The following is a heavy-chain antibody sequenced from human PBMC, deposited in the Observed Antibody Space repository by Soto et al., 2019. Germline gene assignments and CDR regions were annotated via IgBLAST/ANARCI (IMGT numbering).Heavy chain of an antibody. V-gene: IGHV4-31*03. CDR3: ARGTYQYYDSSGVQNRFDP. D-gene: IGHD3-22*01. Sequence: QVQLQESGPGLVQPSQTLSLTCTVSGGSISSGGFYWSWIRQHPEKGLEWIGWIYHSGNTYYNPSLKSRVTILEDTSKNQFSLKLPSVTAADTAVYYCARGTYQYYDSSGVQNRFDPWGQGTLVTVSS. CDR1: GGSISSGGFY. J-gene: IGHJ5*02. CDR2: IYHSGNT.